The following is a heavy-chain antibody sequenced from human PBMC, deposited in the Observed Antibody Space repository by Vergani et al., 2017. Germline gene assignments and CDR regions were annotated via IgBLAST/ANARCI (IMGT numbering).Heavy chain of an antibody. J-gene: IGHJ3*02. CDR3: ARGGTAMPDDAFDI. Sequence: QVQLVQSGAEVKKPGSSVKVSCKASGGTFSSYTISWVRQAPGQGLEWMGRSIPILGIANYAQKFQGRVTITADKSTSTAYMELSSLRSEDTAVYYCARGGTAMPDDAFDIWGQGTMVTVSS. D-gene: IGHD5-18*01. V-gene: IGHV1-69*02. CDR1: GGTFSSYT. CDR2: SIPILGIA.